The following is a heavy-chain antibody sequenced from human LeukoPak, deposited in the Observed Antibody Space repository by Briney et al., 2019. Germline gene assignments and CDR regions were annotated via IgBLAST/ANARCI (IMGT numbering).Heavy chain of an antibody. CDR3: ARAYYGDCCLFDN. CDR2: ISSSTSYI. D-gene: IGHD4-17*01. J-gene: IGHJ4*02. Sequence: GGSLRLSCAASGFTFSSYSMNWVRQAPGKGLEWVSSISSSTSYIYYADSVKGRFTISRDNAKNSLYLQMNSLRAEDTAVYYCARAYYGDCCLFDNWGQGTLVTVSS. V-gene: IGHV3-21*01. CDR1: GFTFSSYS.